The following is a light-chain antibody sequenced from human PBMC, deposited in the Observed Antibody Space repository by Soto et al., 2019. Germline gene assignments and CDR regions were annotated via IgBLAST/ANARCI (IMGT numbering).Light chain of an antibody. V-gene: IGKV3-20*01. Sequence: EIVLTQSPGTLSLSPGERATLSCRASQSVSSSFLAWYQQKPGQAPRLLIYGASSRATGIPYRFSGSGSETGFTLTIIRLEPEDFAVFYCQQYDRSPWTFGQGTKVEIK. J-gene: IGKJ1*01. CDR2: GAS. CDR1: QSVSSSF. CDR3: QQYDRSPWT.